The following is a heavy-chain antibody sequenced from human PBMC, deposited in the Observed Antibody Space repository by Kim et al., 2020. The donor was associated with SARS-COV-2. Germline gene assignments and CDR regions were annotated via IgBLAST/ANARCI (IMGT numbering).Heavy chain of an antibody. J-gene: IGHJ3*02. CDR1: GGTFSSYA. CDR3: ARVLYGIVGATTNAFDI. V-gene: IGHV1-69*13. CDR2: IIPIFGTA. D-gene: IGHD1-26*01. Sequence: SVKVSCKASGGTFSSYAISWVRQAPGQGLEWMGGIIPIFGTANYAQKFQGRVTITADESTSTAYMELSSLRSDDTAVYYCARVLYGIVGATTNAFDIWGQGTMVTVSS.